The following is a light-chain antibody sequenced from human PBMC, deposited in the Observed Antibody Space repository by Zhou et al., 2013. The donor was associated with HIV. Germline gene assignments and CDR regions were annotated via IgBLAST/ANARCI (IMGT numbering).Light chain of an antibody. CDR1: ESVRSN. Sequence: EIVMTQSPATLSVSPGERATLSCRASESVRSNLAWYQQRPGQAPRLLIYGASTRATGIPARFSGSGSGTDFNLTITSLEPEDFAVYYCQQRNSWPPYTFGQGTKLEIK. J-gene: IGKJ2*01. V-gene: IGKV3D-15*01. CDR2: GAS. CDR3: QQRNSWPPYT.